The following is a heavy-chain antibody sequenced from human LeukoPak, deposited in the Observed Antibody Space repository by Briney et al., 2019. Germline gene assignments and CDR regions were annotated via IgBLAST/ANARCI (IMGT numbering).Heavy chain of an antibody. CDR3: ASSDDYGGNRFDY. D-gene: IGHD4-23*01. V-gene: IGHV3-48*02. J-gene: IGHJ4*02. Sequence: GGSLRLSCAAPGFTFSIYSMNWVRQPPGKGLEWVSYISSSATSIYYADSVRRRFTISRDNAKNSLFLQMDSLRDDDTAVYYCASSDDYGGNRFDYWGRGTLVTVSS. CDR1: GFTFSIYS. CDR2: ISSSATSI.